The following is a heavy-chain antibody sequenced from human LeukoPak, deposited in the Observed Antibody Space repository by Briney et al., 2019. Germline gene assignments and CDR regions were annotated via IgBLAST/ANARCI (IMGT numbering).Heavy chain of an antibody. D-gene: IGHD6-19*01. J-gene: IGHJ4*02. CDR2: IYYSGST. Sequence: SETLSLTCTVSGGSISSYYWSWIRQPPGKGLEWIGYIYYSGSTNYNPSLKSRVTISVDTSKNHFSLKLSSVTAADTAVYYCARQSSSGWYPAYFDYWGQGTLVTVSS. CDR1: GGSISSYY. CDR3: ARQSSSGWYPAYFDY. V-gene: IGHV4-59*08.